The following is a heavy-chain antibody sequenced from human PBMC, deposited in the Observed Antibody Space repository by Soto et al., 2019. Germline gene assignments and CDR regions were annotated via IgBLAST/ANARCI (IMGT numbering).Heavy chain of an antibody. CDR1: GFTFDDYT. Sequence: GGSLRLSCAASGFTFDDYTMHWVRQAPGKGLEWVSLISWDGGSTYYVDSVKGRFTISRDNSKNSLYLQMNSLRTEDTALYYCAKLAPAAEGDYWGQGTLVTVSS. V-gene: IGHV3-43*01. CDR3: AKLAPAAEGDY. CDR2: ISWDGGST. J-gene: IGHJ4*02. D-gene: IGHD6-13*01.